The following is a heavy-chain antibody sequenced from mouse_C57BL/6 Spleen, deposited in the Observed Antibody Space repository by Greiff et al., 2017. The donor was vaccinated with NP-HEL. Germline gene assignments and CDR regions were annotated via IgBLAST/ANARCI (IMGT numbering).Heavy chain of an antibody. CDR3: ARRSETAQATAMDY. J-gene: IGHJ4*01. CDR2: IWTGGGT. D-gene: IGHD3-2*02. CDR1: GFSLTSYA. V-gene: IGHV2-9-1*01. Sequence: VQLVESGPGLVAPSQSLSITCTVSGFSLTSYAISWVRQPPGKGLEWLGVIWTGGGTNYNSALKSRLSISKDNSKSQVFLKMNSLQTDDTARYYCARRSETAQATAMDYWGQGTSVTVSS.